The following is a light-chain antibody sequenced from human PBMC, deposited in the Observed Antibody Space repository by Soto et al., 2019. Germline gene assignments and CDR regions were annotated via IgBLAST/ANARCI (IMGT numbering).Light chain of an antibody. J-gene: IGLJ2*01. CDR2: EVN. Sequence: QSVLTQPASVSGSPGQSITISFTGTSSDVGGYNFFSWYQQHPGKAPKLMIFEVNNRPSGVSNRFSGSKSGNTASLTISGLQAEDEADYYCSSWTSSTTQVLGGGTKVTVL. CDR1: SSDVGGYNF. CDR3: SSWTSSTTQV. V-gene: IGLV2-14*01.